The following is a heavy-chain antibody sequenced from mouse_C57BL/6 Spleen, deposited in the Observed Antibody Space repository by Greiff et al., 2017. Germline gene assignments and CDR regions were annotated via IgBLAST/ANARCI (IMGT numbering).Heavy chain of an antibody. CDR2: INPSNGGI. Sequence: QVQLQQPGTELVKPGASVKLSCKASGYTFTSYWMHWVKQRPGQGLEWIGIINPSNGGINYNEKFKSKDTLTVDKSSSTAYMQLSRLTSEDSAVXDCARSGYYEYPYYFDYWGQGTTLTVSS. CDR3: ARSGYYEYPYYFDY. V-gene: IGHV1-53*01. D-gene: IGHD2-4*01. J-gene: IGHJ2*01. CDR1: GYTFTSYW.